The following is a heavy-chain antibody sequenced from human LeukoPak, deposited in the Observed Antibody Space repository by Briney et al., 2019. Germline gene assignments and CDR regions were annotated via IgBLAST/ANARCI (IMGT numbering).Heavy chain of an antibody. CDR2: ISSSGSTI. V-gene: IGHV3-48*03. CDR1: GFTFSGYE. CDR3: ARGASYVTSQWFDP. J-gene: IGHJ5*02. D-gene: IGHD2-21*02. Sequence: QAGGSLRLSCAASGFTFSGYEMNWVCQAPGKRLEWVSYISSSGSTIYYADCVKGRFTISRDNAKNSLYLQMNSLRAEDTAVYYCARGASYVTSQWFDPWGQGTLVTVSS.